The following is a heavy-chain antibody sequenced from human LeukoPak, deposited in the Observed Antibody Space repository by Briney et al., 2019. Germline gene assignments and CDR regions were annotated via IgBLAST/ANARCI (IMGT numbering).Heavy chain of an antibody. Sequence: SETLSLTCAVSGYSISSGYYRGWIRQPPGKGLEWIGSIYHSGSTYYNPSLKSRVTISVDTSKNQFSLKLSSVTAADTAVYYCARGTGYSYGHYFDYWGQGTLVTVSS. CDR2: IYHSGST. V-gene: IGHV4-38-2*01. J-gene: IGHJ4*02. D-gene: IGHD5-18*01. CDR1: GYSISSGYY. CDR3: ARGTGYSYGHYFDY.